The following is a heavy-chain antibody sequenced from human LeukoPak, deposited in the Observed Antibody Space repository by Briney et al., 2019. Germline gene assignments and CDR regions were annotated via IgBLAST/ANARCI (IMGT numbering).Heavy chain of an antibody. J-gene: IGHJ4*02. D-gene: IGHD1-26*01. V-gene: IGHV3-23*01. CDR1: GFTFSSYA. CDR3: AKDRAWELSFDY. CDR2: ISGSGGST. Sequence: GGSLRLSCAASGFTFSSYAMSWVRQTPGKGLEWVSAISGSGGSTYYADSVKGRFTISRDNSKNTLYLQMNSLRAEDTAVYYCAKDRAWELSFDYWGQGTLVTVSS.